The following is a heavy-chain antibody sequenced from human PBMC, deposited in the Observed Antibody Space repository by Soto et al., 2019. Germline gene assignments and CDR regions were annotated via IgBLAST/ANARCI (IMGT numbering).Heavy chain of an antibody. D-gene: IGHD3-9*01. J-gene: IGHJ4*02. CDR1: GGTFTSYT. Sequence: SVKVSCKASGGTFTSYTISWVRQAPGQGLEWMGRIIPILGIANYAQKFQGRVTITADKSTSTAYMELSSLRSEDTAVYYCARANSYDILTGSVLDYWGQGTLVTVSS. CDR3: ARANSYDILTGSVLDY. V-gene: IGHV1-69*02. CDR2: IIPILGIA.